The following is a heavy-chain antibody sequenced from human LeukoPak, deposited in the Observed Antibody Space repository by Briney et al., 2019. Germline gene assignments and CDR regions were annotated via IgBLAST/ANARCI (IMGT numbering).Heavy chain of an antibody. D-gene: IGHD5/OR15-5a*01. J-gene: IGHJ5*02. Sequence: SETLSLTCTVSGGSISTYYWSWIRQPPGKGLEWIGYIYYSGSTNYNPSLKSRVTISVDTSKNQFSLKLSSVTAADTAVYYRARDSTYHGVDPWGQGTLVTVSS. CDR1: GGSISTYY. CDR2: IYYSGST. CDR3: ARDSTYHGVDP. V-gene: IGHV4-59*01.